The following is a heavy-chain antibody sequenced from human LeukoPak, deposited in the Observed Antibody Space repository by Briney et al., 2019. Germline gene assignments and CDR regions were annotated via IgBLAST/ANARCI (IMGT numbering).Heavy chain of an antibody. Sequence: ASVKVSCKASGYTFTGYYMHWVRQAPGQGLEWMGWINPNSGGTNYAQKFQGRVTMTRDTSISTAYMELSRLRSDDTAVYYCARVSRAWILLWFIAYWGQGTLVTVSS. CDR3: ARVSRAWILLWFIAY. V-gene: IGHV1-2*02. J-gene: IGHJ4*02. CDR2: INPNSGGT. CDR1: GYTFTGYY. D-gene: IGHD5-18*01.